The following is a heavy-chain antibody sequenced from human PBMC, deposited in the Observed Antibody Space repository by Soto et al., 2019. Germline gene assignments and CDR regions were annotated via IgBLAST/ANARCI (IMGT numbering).Heavy chain of an antibody. J-gene: IGHJ6*02. D-gene: IGHD6-19*01. CDR3: ARDRTRASPGIAVAGTYYGMDV. CDR1: GGTFSSYA. CDR2: IIPIFGTA. Sequence: SVKVTCKASGGTFSSYAISWVRQAPGQGLEWMGGIIPIFGTANYAQKFQGRVTITADESTSTAYMELSSLRSEDTAVYYCARDRTRASPGIAVAGTYYGMDVWGQGTTVTVSS. V-gene: IGHV1-69*13.